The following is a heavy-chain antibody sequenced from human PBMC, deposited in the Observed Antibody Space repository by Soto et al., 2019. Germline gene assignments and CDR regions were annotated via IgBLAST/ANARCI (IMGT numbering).Heavy chain of an antibody. Sequence: PSETLSLTCTVSGGSMNDCYWSWIRQPAGTGLEWILRIFTSGNTNYNPSLRSRLTMSVDTSTKQCSLRLASVRAADTAVYYCARGRLVPPYYGLHXWGQGTTVTVS. CDR2: IFTSGNT. J-gene: IGHJ6*02. D-gene: IGHD6-6*01. V-gene: IGHV4-4*07. CDR1: GGSMNDCY. CDR3: ARGRLVPPYYGLHX.